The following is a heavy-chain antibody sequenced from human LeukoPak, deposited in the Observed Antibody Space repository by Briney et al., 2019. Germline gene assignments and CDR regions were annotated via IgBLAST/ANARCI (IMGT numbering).Heavy chain of an antibody. J-gene: IGHJ3*02. D-gene: IGHD5-12*01. Sequence: PGGSLRLSCAASGFTFSSYSMNWVRQAPGKGLEWVSSISSSSSYIYYADSVKGRFTISRDNAKNSLYLQMNSLRAEDTAVYYCARDLAPSGYGGIVNAFDIWGQGTMVTVSS. CDR3: ARDLAPSGYGGIVNAFDI. V-gene: IGHV3-21*01. CDR1: GFTFSSYS. CDR2: ISSSSSYI.